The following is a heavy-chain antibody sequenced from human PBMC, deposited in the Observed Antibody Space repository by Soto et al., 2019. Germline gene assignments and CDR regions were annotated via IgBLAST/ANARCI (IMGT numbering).Heavy chain of an antibody. Sequence: ASVKVSCKASGYTFTGYYMHWARQAPGQGLEWMGWINPNSGGTNYAQKFQGWVTMTRDTSISTAYMELSRLRSDDTAVYYCASSRSSWLNAFDIWGQGTMVTVSS. J-gene: IGHJ3*02. D-gene: IGHD6-13*01. V-gene: IGHV1-2*04. CDR2: INPNSGGT. CDR1: GYTFTGYY. CDR3: ASSRSSWLNAFDI.